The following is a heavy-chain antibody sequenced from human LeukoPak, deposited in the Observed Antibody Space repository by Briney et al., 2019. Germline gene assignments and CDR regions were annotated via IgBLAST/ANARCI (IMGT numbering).Heavy chain of an antibody. J-gene: IGHJ4*02. CDR3: ARGGGLYYYDSSGYYYMFDY. V-gene: IGHV1-46*01. Sequence: ASVKVSCKASGYTFTSYGISWVRQAPGQGLEWMGIINPSGGSTSYAQKFQGRVTMTRDTSTSTVYMELSSLRSEDTAVYYCARGGGLYYYDSSGYYYMFDYWGQGTLVTVSS. CDR2: INPSGGST. D-gene: IGHD3-22*01. CDR1: GYTFTSYG.